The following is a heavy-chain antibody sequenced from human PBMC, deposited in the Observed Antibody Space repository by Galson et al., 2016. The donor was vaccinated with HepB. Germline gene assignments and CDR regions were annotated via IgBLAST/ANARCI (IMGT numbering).Heavy chain of an antibody. CDR2: IGDRGGDV. D-gene: IGHD3-3*01. CDR3: AKVLGIAIFGVNVYTFDH. Sequence: SLRLSCAASGFTFSSYAMSWVRQAPGKGLEWVSSIGDRGGDVYYADSVKGRFTISKDSSKSTLSLQMDSLRAEDTAVYYCAKVLGIAIFGVNVYTFDHWGQGTLVTVSS. J-gene: IGHJ4*02. CDR1: GFTFSSYA. V-gene: IGHV3-23*01.